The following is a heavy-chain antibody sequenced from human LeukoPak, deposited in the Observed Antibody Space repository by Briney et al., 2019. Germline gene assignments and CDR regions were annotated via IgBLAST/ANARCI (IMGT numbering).Heavy chain of an antibody. CDR3: ARVVGFGDYPFDY. V-gene: IGHV1-2*02. D-gene: IGHD4-17*01. J-gene: IGHJ4*02. CDR1: GYTFSGHY. CDR2: IYPNSGGT. Sequence: ASLKVSCKASGYTFSGHYMHWVRQAPGQGLEWMGWIYPNSGGTNYAQKFQGRFTMTRDTSISTAYMELRRLKSDDTAIYYCARVVGFGDYPFDYWGQGTLVSVST.